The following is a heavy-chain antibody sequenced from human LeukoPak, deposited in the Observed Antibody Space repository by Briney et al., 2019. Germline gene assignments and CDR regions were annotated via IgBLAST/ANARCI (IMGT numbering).Heavy chain of an antibody. J-gene: IGHJ4*02. CDR1: KFTISNYW. V-gene: IGHV3-7*01. CDR2: IKQDGSEK. CDR3: ARGSWYFDY. Sequence: GGSLRLSCTASKFTISNYWMTWVRQAPGKGLEWVANIKQDGSEKYYVDSVKGRFTISRDNAKNSLYLQMNSLRAEDTAVYYCARGSWYFDYWGQGTLVTVSS.